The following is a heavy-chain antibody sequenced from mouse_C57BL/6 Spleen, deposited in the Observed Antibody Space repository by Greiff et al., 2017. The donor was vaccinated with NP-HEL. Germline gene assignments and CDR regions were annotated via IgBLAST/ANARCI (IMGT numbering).Heavy chain of an antibody. J-gene: IGHJ4*01. Sequence: VQLQQPGADLVKPGASVRLSCKASGYTFPGYGMPWVKQRPGRGLEWIGRIDPNGGGTKYNEKFKSKATLTVDKPASTAYMQLSSLTSEDSAVYYCAREYGNYENAMDYWGQGTSVTVSS. CDR1: GYTFPGYG. CDR3: AREYGNYENAMDY. CDR2: IDPNGGGT. V-gene: IGHV1-72*01. D-gene: IGHD2-10*02.